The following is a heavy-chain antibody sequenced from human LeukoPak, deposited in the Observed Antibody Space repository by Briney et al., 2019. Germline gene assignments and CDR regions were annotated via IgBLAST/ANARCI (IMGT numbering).Heavy chain of an antibody. CDR2: INPNSGGT. V-gene: IGHV1-2*02. D-gene: IGHD3-9*01. CDR3: ARGRTTDILTGYAFDY. Sequence: ASVKVSCKASGYTFTGYYVHWVRQAPGQGLEWMGWINPNSGGTKYAQGFQGRVTLTRDTSISTAYMELSRLTSDDTAVFYCARGRTTDILTGYAFDYWGQGTLVTVSS. J-gene: IGHJ4*02. CDR1: GYTFTGYY.